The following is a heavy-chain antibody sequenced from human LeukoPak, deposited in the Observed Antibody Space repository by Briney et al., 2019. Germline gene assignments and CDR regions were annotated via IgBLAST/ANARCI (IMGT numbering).Heavy chain of an antibody. CDR1: GFTFNSYA. CDR3: AKDLGRYRNNYFDY. J-gene: IGHJ4*02. D-gene: IGHD1-26*01. Sequence: GGPVRLSCAASGFTFNSYAMSWVRRAPERGGEGVAPFSGSGGGTYYADSVNGRFASSRDDSKNTLYLQMNSVRAEDTAVYYCAKDLGRYRNNYFDYWGQGTLATVSS. CDR2: FSGSGGGT. V-gene: IGHV3-23*01.